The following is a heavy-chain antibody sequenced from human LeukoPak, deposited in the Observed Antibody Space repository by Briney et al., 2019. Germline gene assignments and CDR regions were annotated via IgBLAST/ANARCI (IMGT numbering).Heavy chain of an antibody. CDR3: AKDNRRHYTSGPNPDSLH. D-gene: IGHD6-19*01. CDR1: GFIFNNYA. J-gene: IGHJ4*02. V-gene: IGHV3-9*01. CDR2: ISWNSGSI. Sequence: GRPLRLSCAGSGFIFNNYAMHWVRQPPGKGLEWVSGISWNSGSIDYADSVKGRFTISRDNAKNSLYLQMNSLRVEDTAFYYCAKDNRRHYTSGPNPDSLHWGQGALVTVSS.